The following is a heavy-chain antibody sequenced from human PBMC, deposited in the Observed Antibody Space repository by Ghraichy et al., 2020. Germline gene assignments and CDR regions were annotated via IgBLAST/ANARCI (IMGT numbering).Heavy chain of an antibody. J-gene: IGHJ4*02. CDR1: GGSISSYY. CDR3: ARYGDQFLFDY. Sequence: SETLSLTCTVSGGSISSYYWSWIRQPPGKGLEWIGYIYYSGSTNYNPSLKSRVTISVDTSKNQFSLKLSSVTAADTAVYYCARYGDQFLFDYWGQGTLVTVSS. V-gene: IGHV4-59*01. CDR2: IYYSGST. D-gene: IGHD4-17*01.